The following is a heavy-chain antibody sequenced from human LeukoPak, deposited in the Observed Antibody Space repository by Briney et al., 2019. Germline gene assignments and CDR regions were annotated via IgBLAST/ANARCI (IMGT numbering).Heavy chain of an antibody. D-gene: IGHD3-22*01. V-gene: IGHV4-38-2*02. CDR2: IYHSGST. CDR1: GYSISSGYY. Sequence: PSETLSLTCTVSGYSISSGYYWGWIRQPPGKGLEWIGSIYHSGSTYYNPSLKSRVTISVDTSKNQFSLKLSSVTAADTAVYYCARDDYYDSSGYPQVYWGQGTLVTVSS. J-gene: IGHJ4*02. CDR3: ARDDYYDSSGYPQVY.